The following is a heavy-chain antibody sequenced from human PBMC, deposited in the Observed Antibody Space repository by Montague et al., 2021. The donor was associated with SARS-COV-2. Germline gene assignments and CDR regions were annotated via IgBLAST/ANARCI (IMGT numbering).Heavy chain of an antibody. CDR3: AIYSSGWYGWGFDY. V-gene: IGHV3-48*03. Sequence: SLRLSCAASGFTFSSYEMNWFRQAPGKGLEWVSYISSSGSTIYYADSVKGRFTISRDNAKNSLYLQMNSLRAEDTAVYYCAIYSSGWYGWGFDYWGQGTLVTVSS. CDR1: GFTFSSYE. J-gene: IGHJ4*02. D-gene: IGHD6-19*01. CDR2: ISSSGSTI.